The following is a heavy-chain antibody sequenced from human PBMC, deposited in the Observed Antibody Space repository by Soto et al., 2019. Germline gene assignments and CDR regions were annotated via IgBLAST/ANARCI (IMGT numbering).Heavy chain of an antibody. J-gene: IGHJ6*02. Sequence: SETLSLTCTVFGGSISSSSYSWGWIRQPPGKGLEWIGNMYYSGSTYYNPSLKSRVTISVDTSKNEFSLRLSSVTAADTAVYYCARLDYGNGMDVWGQGTTVTVSS. D-gene: IGHD3-10*01. CDR1: GGSISSSSYS. V-gene: IGHV4-39*01. CDR2: MYYSGST. CDR3: ARLDYGNGMDV.